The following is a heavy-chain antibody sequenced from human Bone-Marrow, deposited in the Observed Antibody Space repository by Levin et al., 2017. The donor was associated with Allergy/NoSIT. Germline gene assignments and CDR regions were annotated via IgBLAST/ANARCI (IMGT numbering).Heavy chain of an antibody. Sequence: GESLKISCAASGFTFSSYTMKWVRQAPGKGLEWVSSIRSSSRDIYYADSVKGRFAVSRDNAKSSLYLQMNSLRDEDTAVYYCARALITGDYGDDAVGGYWGQGSLVTVSS. CDR3: ARALITGDYGDDAVGGY. D-gene: IGHD4-17*01. J-gene: IGHJ4*02. CDR1: GFTFSSYT. CDR2: IRSSSRDI. V-gene: IGHV3-21*01.